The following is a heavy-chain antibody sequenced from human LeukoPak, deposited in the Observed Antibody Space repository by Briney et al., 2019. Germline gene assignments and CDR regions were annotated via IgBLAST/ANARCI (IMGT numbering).Heavy chain of an antibody. J-gene: IGHJ4*02. CDR3: ARVPGPTMVRGVPKYYFDY. Sequence: ASVKASCKASGYTFSNYYMHWVRQAPGQGLEWMGKINPSGGSTSHAQKFQGRVTMTRDTSTRTVYMELSSLRSEDTAVYYCARVPGPTMVRGVPKYYFDYWGQGTLVTVSS. CDR1: GYTFSNYY. CDR2: INPSGGST. D-gene: IGHD3-10*01. V-gene: IGHV1-46*01.